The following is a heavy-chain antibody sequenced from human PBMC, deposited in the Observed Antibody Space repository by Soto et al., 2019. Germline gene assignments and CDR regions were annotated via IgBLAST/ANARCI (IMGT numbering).Heavy chain of an antibody. CDR1: GYTFTSYG. CDR2: ISAYNGNT. V-gene: IGHV1-18*01. Sequence: ASVKVSCKASGYTFTSYGISWVRQAPGQGLEWMGWISAYNGNTNYAQKLQGRVTMTTDTSTSTAYMELRSLRSDDTAVYYCARELVVVVPAAILNWFDPWGQGTLVTVSS. CDR3: ARELVVVVPAAILNWFDP. D-gene: IGHD2-2*01. J-gene: IGHJ5*02.